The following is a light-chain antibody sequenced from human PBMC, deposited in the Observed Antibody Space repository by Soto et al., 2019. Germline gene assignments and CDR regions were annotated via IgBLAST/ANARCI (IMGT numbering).Light chain of an antibody. V-gene: IGLV2-14*01. Sequence: QSALTQPASVSGSPGQSLTISCTGTSSDVGGYNYVSWYQQHPGKAPKLMIYEVSHRPSGVSNRFSGSKSGNTASLTISGLQAEDAADYYCSSYTSNSTLDVFGTGPKVTVL. CDR1: SSDVGGYNY. CDR3: SSYTSNSTLDV. J-gene: IGLJ1*01. CDR2: EVS.